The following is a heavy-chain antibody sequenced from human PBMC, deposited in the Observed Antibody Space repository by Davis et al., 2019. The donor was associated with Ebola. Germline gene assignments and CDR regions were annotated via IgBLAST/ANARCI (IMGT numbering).Heavy chain of an antibody. J-gene: IGHJ4*02. V-gene: IGHV1-8*01. CDR2: RNPNSGKT. Sequence: ASVKVSCKASGYTFTSYDINWVRQATGQGLEWMGWRNPNSGKTAYAWKFQGRVTMTCNTSINTAYMELSSLTSDDTAVYYCARGPSSGYDYWGQGTLVTVSS. CDR3: ARGPSSGYDY. CDR1: GYTFTSYD. D-gene: IGHD5-12*01.